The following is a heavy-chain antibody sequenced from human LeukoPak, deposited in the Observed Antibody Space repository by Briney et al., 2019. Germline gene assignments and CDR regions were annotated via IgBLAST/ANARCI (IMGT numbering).Heavy chain of an antibody. CDR1: GFTFSTYS. CDR3: AKDPTRRVVVVVAATPY. D-gene: IGHD2-15*01. V-gene: IGHV3-21*01. J-gene: IGHJ4*02. Sequence: GGSLRLSCAASGFTFSTYSMNWVRQAPGKGLEWVSSISSSSNYIYYADSVQGRFTISRDNAKNSLYLQMNSLRAEDTAVYYCAKDPTRRVVVVVAATPYWGQGTLVTVSS. CDR2: ISSSSNYI.